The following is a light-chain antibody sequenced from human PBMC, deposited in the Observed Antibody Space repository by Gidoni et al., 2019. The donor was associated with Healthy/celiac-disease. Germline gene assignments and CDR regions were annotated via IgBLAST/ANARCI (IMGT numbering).Light chain of an antibody. Sequence: IRISCTGTSSDVGGYNYVSWYQQHPGKAPKLMIYEVSNRPSGVSNRFSGSKSGNTASLTISGLQAEDEADYYCSSYTSSSTWVFGGGTKLTVL. CDR3: SSYTSSSTWV. CDR2: EVS. CDR1: SSDVGGYNY. J-gene: IGLJ3*02. V-gene: IGLV2-14*01.